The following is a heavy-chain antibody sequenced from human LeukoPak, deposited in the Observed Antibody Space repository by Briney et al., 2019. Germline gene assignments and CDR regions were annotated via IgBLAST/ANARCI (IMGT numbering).Heavy chain of an antibody. CDR3: AKDKGSGPRSGYFQH. D-gene: IGHD6-19*01. CDR2: IGGVGRST. Sequence: GGSLRLSCTASGFIFSSYAMSWVRQAPGKGLEWVSGIGGVGRSTYCADSVKGRFTISRDNAKNSLYLQMNSLRAEDTALYYCAKDKGSGPRSGYFQHWGQGTLVTVSS. CDR1: GFIFSSYA. J-gene: IGHJ1*01. V-gene: IGHV3-23*01.